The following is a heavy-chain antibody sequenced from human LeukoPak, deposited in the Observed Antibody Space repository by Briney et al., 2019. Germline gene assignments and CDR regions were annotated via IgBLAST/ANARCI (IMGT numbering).Heavy chain of an antibody. J-gene: IGHJ6*02. CDR3: ARVGGYCSGGSCYSYYYYYGMDV. Sequence: PGGSLRLSCAASGFTFSSYGMHWVRQAPGKGLEWVAVIWYDGSNKYYADSVKGRFTISRDNSKNTLYLQMNSLRAEDTAVYYCARVGGYCSGGSCYSYYYYYGMDVWGQGTTVTVSS. CDR2: IWYDGSNK. CDR1: GFTFSSYG. D-gene: IGHD2-15*01. V-gene: IGHV3-33*01.